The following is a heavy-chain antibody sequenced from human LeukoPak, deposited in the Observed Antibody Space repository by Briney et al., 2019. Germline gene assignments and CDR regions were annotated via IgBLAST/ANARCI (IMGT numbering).Heavy chain of an antibody. J-gene: IGHJ4*02. CDR1: GLARRTSGVG. Sequence: ESGPTLLHPTPTLTLTCTFSGLARRTSGVGVGWIRQPPGKARGWLALIYWDDDKRYSPSLKSRLTITKDTSKNQVVLTMTNMDPVDTATYYCAHRHALLPFDYWGQGTLVTVSS. V-gene: IGHV2-5*02. CDR3: AHRHALLPFDY. D-gene: IGHD2-15*01. CDR2: IYWDDDK.